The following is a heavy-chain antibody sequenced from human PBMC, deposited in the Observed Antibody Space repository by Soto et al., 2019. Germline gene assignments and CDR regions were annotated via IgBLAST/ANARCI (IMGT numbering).Heavy chain of an antibody. CDR3: AREYIGRWQLAVYYMDV. CDR1: GFTVSSNY. V-gene: IGHV3-66*01. CDR2: IYSGGST. J-gene: IGHJ6*03. Sequence: EVQLVESGGGLVQPGGSLRLSCAASGFTVSSNYMSWVRQAPGKGLEWVSVIYSGGSTYYADSVKGRFTISRENSKNTLYLQMNSLRAEDTAVYYCAREYIGRWQLAVYYMDVWGKGTTVTVSS. D-gene: IGHD2-15*01.